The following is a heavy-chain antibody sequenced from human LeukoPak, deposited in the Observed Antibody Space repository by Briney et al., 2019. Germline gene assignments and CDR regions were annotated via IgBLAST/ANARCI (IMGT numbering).Heavy chain of an antibody. D-gene: IGHD3-10*01. J-gene: IGHJ6*03. CDR2: IYTGDSDT. Sequence: GESLKISCKASGYNFTSYWIGWVRPVPGKGLEWMGIIYTGDSDTRYSPSFQGQVTISADKSISTAYLQWSSLKASDTAMYYCARVLLSYYYGSGRVPYYYYYYMDVWGKGTTVTVSS. CDR3: ARVLLSYYYGSGRVPYYYYYYMDV. V-gene: IGHV5-51*01. CDR1: GYNFTSYW.